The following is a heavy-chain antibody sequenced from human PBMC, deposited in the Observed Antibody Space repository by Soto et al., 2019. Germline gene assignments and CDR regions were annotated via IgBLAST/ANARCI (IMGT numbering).Heavy chain of an antibody. CDR2: MNPNSGNT. CDR1: GYTFTSYD. CDR3: ARGSYYYDSSGHYGMDV. V-gene: IGHV1-8*01. J-gene: IGHJ6*02. Sequence: QVQLVQSGAEVKKPGASVKVSCKASGYTFTSYDINWVRQATGQGLEWMGWMNPNSGNTGYAQKLQGRVTMTRNTSISTAYMELISLRSEDTAVYYCARGSYYYDSSGHYGMDVWGQGTTVTVSS. D-gene: IGHD3-22*01.